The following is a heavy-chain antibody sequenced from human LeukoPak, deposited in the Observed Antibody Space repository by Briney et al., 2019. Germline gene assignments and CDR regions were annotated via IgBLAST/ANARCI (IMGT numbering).Heavy chain of an antibody. CDR3: ARDATYSSSWYAV. CDR2: IHTSGST. D-gene: IGHD6-13*01. Sequence: PSETLSLTCTVSGGSISSGNFYWSWLRQPAGKGLEWIGRIHTSGSTNYNPSLKSRVTISVDTSKNQFSLKVNSVTAADTAVYYCARDATYSSSWYAVWGQGTLVTVSS. J-gene: IGHJ4*02. CDR1: GGSISSGNFY. V-gene: IGHV4-61*02.